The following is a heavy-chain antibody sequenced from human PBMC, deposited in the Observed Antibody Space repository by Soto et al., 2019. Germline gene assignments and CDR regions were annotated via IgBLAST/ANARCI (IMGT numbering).Heavy chain of an antibody. D-gene: IGHD3-3*01. V-gene: IGHV3-72*01. J-gene: IGHJ6*02. CDR3: ASFLDGMFWSGYYTPIYGMDV. Sequence: GGSLRLSCAASGFTFSDHYMDWVRQAPGKGLEWVGRTRNKANSYTTEYAASVKGRFTISRDDSKNSLYLQMNSLKTEDTAVYYCASFLDGMFWSGYYTPIYGMDVWGQGTTVTVSS. CDR1: GFTFSDHY. CDR2: TRNKANSYTT.